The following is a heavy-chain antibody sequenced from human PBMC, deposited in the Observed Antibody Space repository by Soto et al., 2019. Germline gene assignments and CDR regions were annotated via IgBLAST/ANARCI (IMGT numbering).Heavy chain of an antibody. Sequence: ASVKVSCKASGVTFTSSAVQWVRQARGQRLEWIGWIVVGSGNTNYAQKFQERVTITRDMSTSTAYMELSSLRSEDTAVYYCAAVPHIVVVTATPYFDYCRQRTLVT. V-gene: IGHV1-58*01. CDR1: GVTFTSSA. CDR2: IVVGSGNT. J-gene: IGHJ4*02. D-gene: IGHD2-21*02. CDR3: AAVPHIVVVTATPYFDY.